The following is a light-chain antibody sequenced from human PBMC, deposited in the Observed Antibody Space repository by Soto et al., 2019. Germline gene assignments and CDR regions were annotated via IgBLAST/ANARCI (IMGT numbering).Light chain of an antibody. CDR3: LFFDSSLSVV. Sequence: QSVLTQPPSVSGAPGQRVSISCTGSSSNSGAGYDVHWYQQLPGRAPKLLIYGNTNRASGVPDRFSGSKSGTSASLAITGLQAEDEADYYCLFFDSSLSVVFGGGTKLTVL. CDR1: SSNSGAGYD. CDR2: GNT. V-gene: IGLV1-40*01. J-gene: IGLJ2*01.